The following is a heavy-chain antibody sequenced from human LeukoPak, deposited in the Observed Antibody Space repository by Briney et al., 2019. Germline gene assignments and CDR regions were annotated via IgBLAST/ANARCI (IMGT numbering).Heavy chain of an antibody. J-gene: IGHJ6*03. Sequence: GGSLRLSCEASGFSFSDYGMHWVRQAPGKGLEWVAFIRYNGDNKYYADPVKGRFTVSRDNSQSTLYLQMNSLRVEDTAVYYCAKRVVIRSTDYFYYYIHVWGKGTTVTVSS. CDR3: AKRVVIRSTDYFYYYIHV. V-gene: IGHV3-30*02. CDR2: IRYNGDNK. D-gene: IGHD3-3*01. CDR1: GFSFSDYG.